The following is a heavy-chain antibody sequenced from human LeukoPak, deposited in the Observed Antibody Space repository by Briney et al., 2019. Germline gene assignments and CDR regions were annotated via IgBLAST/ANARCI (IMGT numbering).Heavy chain of an antibody. CDR2: INTDGTVT. CDR3: ATKQWLAPPPDS. CDR1: GLTFSKYW. V-gene: IGHV3-74*01. Sequence: GGSLRLSCAASGLTFSKYWMLWVRQAPGKGPESVSRINTDGTVTTYADSVKGRFTVSRDNADNTMFLQMNSVRDEDTAVYYCATKQWLAPPPDSWGQGTRVTVSS. D-gene: IGHD6-19*01. J-gene: IGHJ4*02.